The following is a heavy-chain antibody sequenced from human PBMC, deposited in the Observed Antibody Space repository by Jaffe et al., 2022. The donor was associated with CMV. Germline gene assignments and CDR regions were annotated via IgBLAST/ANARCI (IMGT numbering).Heavy chain of an antibody. V-gene: IGHV3-21*01. CDR1: GFTFSSYS. J-gene: IGHJ5*02. Sequence: EVQLVESGGGLVKPGGSLRLSCAASGFTFSSYSMNWVRQAPGKGLEWVSSISSSSSYIYYADSVKGRFTISRDNAKNSLYLQMNSLRAEDTAVYYCAREGSGVPAAIMGWFDPWGQGTLVTVSS. CDR2: ISSSSSYI. D-gene: IGHD2-2*02. CDR3: AREGSGVPAAIMGWFDP.